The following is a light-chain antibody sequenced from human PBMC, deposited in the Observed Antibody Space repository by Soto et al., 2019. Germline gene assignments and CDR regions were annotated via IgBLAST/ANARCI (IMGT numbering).Light chain of an antibody. Sequence: VVLTQSPATLSLSPGDRATLSCRASRHVYINALGWYQQKPGRTPTLLIYGASTRATDIPDRFSATGSGTDFSLTISSLEPEDFAVYFCQERNRWPRGTFGAGTKVEIK. J-gene: IGKJ4*01. CDR3: QERNRWPRGT. CDR1: RHVYINA. CDR2: GAS. V-gene: IGKV3D-20*02.